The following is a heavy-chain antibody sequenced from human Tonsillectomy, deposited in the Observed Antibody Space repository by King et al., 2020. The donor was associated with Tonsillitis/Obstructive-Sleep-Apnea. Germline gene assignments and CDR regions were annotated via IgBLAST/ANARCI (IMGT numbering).Heavy chain of an antibody. CDR3: ARTRSNCGWYGRGGYYYRMDV. D-gene: IGHD6-19*01. V-gene: IGHV1-46*01. CDR1: GYTFTSYY. CDR2: INPSGGST. J-gene: IGHJ6*02. Sequence: QLVQSGAEVKKPGASVKVSCKASGYTFTSYYMHWVRQAPGQGLEWMGIINPSGGSTSYAQKFQGRVTMTRDTSTSTVYMELSSLRSEDTAVFYCARTRSNCGWYGRGGYYYRMDVWGQGTTVTVSS.